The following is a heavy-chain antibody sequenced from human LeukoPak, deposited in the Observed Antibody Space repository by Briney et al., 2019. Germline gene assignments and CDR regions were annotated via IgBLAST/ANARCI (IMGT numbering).Heavy chain of an antibody. J-gene: IGHJ4*02. D-gene: IGHD3-10*01. Sequence: SETLSLTCTVSGGSISSSSYYWGWIRQPPGKGLEWIGSIYYSGSTYYNPSLKSRVTISVDTSKNQFSLKLSSVTAADTAVYYCARARLTFAPYSMVRGSYFTGFDYWGQGTLVTVSS. CDR3: ARARLTFAPYSMVRGSYFTGFDY. V-gene: IGHV4-39*01. CDR1: GGSISSSSYY. CDR2: IYYSGST.